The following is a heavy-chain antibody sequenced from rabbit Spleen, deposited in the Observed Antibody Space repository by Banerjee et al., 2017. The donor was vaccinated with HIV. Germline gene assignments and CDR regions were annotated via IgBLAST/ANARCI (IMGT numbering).Heavy chain of an antibody. CDR3: ARDTGSSFSSYGMDL. D-gene: IGHD8-1*01. Sequence: QSLEESGGDLVKPGGTLTLTCKASGIDFSSNYWICWVRQAPGKGLEWISCIAGSSSDFTYSATWAKGRFTCSKTSSTTVTLQMTSLTVADTATYFCARDTGSSFSSYGMDLWGPGTLVTVS. CDR1: GIDFSSNYW. J-gene: IGHJ6*01. CDR2: IAGSSSDFT. V-gene: IGHV1S40*01.